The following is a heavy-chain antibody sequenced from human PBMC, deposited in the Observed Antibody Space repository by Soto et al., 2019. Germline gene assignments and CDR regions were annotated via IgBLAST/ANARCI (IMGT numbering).Heavy chain of an antibody. CDR1: GGSISSSSYY. D-gene: IGHD3-3*01. Sequence: QLQLQESGPGLVKPSETLSLTCTVSGGSISSSSYYWGWIRQPPGKGLEWIGSIYYSGSTYYNPSLKSRVTISVDTSKNQFSLKLSSVTAADTAVYYCARRLGVATELDWGQGTLVTVSS. V-gene: IGHV4-39*01. CDR3: ARRLGVATELD. CDR2: IYYSGST. J-gene: IGHJ4*02.